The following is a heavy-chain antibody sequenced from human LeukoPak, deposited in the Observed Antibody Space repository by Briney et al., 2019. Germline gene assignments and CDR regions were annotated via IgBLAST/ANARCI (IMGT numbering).Heavy chain of an antibody. CDR1: GYSFTTYG. D-gene: IGHD2-21*02. CDR3: ARGGDHHDY. CDR2: ISVYKGTA. V-gene: IGHV1-18*01. J-gene: IGHJ4*02. Sequence: ASVKVSCKASGYSFTTYGISWVRQAPGQGLEWMGWISVYKGTANYAPSLQGRVTMTRDKSTNTAYMELRSLRSDDTAVYYCARGGDHHDYWGQGTLVTVSS.